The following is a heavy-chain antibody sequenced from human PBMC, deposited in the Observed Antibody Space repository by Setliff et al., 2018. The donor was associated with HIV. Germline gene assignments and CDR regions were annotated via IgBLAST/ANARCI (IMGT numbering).Heavy chain of an antibody. D-gene: IGHD2-15*01. CDR3: ARVVGVAPYYYMDV. Sequence: SETLSLTCAVSGVSFSGDYWSWVRQPPGKGLEWIAEVHPSGSINYNSSLKSRVAISVDTSNNQFSLTMTSVTAADTAVYYCARVVGVAPYYYMDVWGKGTTVTVSS. CDR1: GVSFSGDY. J-gene: IGHJ6*03. CDR2: VHPSGSI. V-gene: IGHV4-34*01.